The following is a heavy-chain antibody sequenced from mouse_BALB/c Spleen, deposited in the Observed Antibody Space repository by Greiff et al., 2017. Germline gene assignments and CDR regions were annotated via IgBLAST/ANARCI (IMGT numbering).Heavy chain of an antibody. V-gene: IGHV14-3*02. CDR1: GFNIKDTY. CDR3: APYHACFAY. CDR2: IDPANGNT. J-gene: IGHJ3*01. Sequence: EVNVVESGAELVKPGASVKLSCTASGFNIKDTYMHWVKQRPEQGLEWIGRIDPANGNTKYDPKFQGKATITADTSSNTAYLQLSSLTSEDTAVYYCAPYHACFAYWGQGTLVTVSA.